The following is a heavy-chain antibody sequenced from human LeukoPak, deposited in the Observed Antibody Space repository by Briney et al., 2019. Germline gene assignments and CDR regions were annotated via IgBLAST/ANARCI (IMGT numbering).Heavy chain of an antibody. CDR3: ARDQNGYESYYGMDV. D-gene: IGHD5-12*01. V-gene: IGHV4-59*11. Sequence: SETLSLTCTVSGDSISCHYWRCLPEPPERGREWIGHIYYSGSTNYKPSLRSLGNISVDTSKKQFSLKLSSVSAADTAVYYCARDQNGYESYYGMDVWGQGATVTVAS. CDR1: GDSISCHY. CDR2: IYYSGST. J-gene: IGHJ6*02.